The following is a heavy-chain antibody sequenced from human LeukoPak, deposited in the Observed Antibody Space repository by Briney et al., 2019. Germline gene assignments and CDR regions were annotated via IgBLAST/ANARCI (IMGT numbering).Heavy chain of an antibody. CDR3: ARDFITMVRGFDY. CDR1: GFTFSSYE. J-gene: IGHJ4*02. D-gene: IGHD3-10*01. V-gene: IGHV3-48*03. Sequence: GSLRLSCAASGFTFSSYEMNWVRQAPGKGLEWVSYISSSGSTIYYADSVKGRFTISRDNAKNSLYLQMNSLRAEDTAVYYCARDFITMVRGFDYWGQGTLVTVSS. CDR2: ISSSGSTI.